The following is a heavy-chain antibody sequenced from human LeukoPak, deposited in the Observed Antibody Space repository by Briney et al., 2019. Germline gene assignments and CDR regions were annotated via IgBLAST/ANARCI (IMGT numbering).Heavy chain of an antibody. J-gene: IGHJ3*02. CDR2: IIPILGIA. CDR3: ARSRNCSGGSCYPRNAFDI. Sequence: SVNVSCKASGGTFSSYAISWVRQAPGQGLEWMGRIIPILGIANYAQKFQGRVTITADKSTSTAYMELSSLRSEDTAVYYCARSRNCSGGSCYPRNAFDIWGQGTMVTVSS. V-gene: IGHV1-69*04. CDR1: GGTFSSYA. D-gene: IGHD2-15*01.